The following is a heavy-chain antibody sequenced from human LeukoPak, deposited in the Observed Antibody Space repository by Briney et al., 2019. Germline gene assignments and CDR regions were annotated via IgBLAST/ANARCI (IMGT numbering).Heavy chain of an antibody. CDR3: ARDWQQRIPGGMDV. Sequence: GGSLTLSCLSSGCTVINNYMSWVRQPPGRGLEWVSVIYSGGSTYYADSRKGRFTIPRDNSKNTLYLQMNSLSTEDTAVYYCARDWQQRIPGGMDVWGKGTTVTVSS. J-gene: IGHJ6*04. V-gene: IGHV3-53*01. CDR2: IYSGGST. D-gene: IGHD6-13*01. CDR1: GCTVINNY.